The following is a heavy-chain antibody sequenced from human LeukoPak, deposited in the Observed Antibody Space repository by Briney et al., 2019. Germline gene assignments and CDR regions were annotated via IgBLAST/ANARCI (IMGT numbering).Heavy chain of an antibody. J-gene: IGHJ4*02. CDR1: GYTFTNYG. D-gene: IGHD2-15*01. CDR2: ISAYNGDT. CDR3: ARRGGSHCSGGSCYGLTLFFDY. Sequence: ASVKVSCKASGYTFTNYGISWVRQAPGQGLEWMGWISAYNGDTNYAQKLQGRVTMTTDTSTSTAYMELRSLRSDDTAVYYCARRGGSHCSGGSCYGLTLFFDYWGQGTLVTVSS. V-gene: IGHV1-18*01.